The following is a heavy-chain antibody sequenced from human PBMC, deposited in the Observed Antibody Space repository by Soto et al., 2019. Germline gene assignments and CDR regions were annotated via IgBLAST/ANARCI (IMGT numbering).Heavy chain of an antibody. CDR2: TYYRSKWYN. V-gene: IGHV6-1*01. CDR1: GDSVSSNSAA. D-gene: IGHD1-7*01. CDR3: ASLNGNYYYYYYGMDV. Sequence: SQTLSLTCAISGDSVSSNSAAWNWIRQSPSRGLEWLGRTYYRSKWYNDYAVSVKSRITINPDTSKNQFSLQLNSVTPEDTAVYYCASLNGNYYYYYYGMDVWGQGTTVTVSS. J-gene: IGHJ6*02.